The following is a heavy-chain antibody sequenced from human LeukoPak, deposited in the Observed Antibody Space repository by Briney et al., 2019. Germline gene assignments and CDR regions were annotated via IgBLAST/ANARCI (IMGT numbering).Heavy chain of an antibody. Sequence: GGSLRLSCAASGFTFSDYFMTWIRQAPGKGLEWISYITTTGNTAFYADSVKGRFTVSRDNAKNSLYLQINSLRAEDTAVYYCARDRGSGAYWGQGTLVTVSS. V-gene: IGHV3-11*04. J-gene: IGHJ4*02. CDR1: GFTFSDYF. CDR2: ITTTGNTA. D-gene: IGHD3-10*01. CDR3: ARDRGSGAY.